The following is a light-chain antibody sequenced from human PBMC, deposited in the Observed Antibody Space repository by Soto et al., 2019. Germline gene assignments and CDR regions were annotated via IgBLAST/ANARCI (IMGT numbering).Light chain of an antibody. Sequence: DIVMTQSPGSLAVSLGEGATISCKSSQSVLYSSNNKYSIAWYQQKPGQPPRLLIYWASTRESGVPDRFSGSGSGTDFTLTISSLQAEDVAVYYWQQYLDLLTFGGGTKVEIK. CDR2: WAS. CDR1: QSVLYSSNNKYS. V-gene: IGKV4-1*01. J-gene: IGKJ4*01. CDR3: QQYLDLLT.